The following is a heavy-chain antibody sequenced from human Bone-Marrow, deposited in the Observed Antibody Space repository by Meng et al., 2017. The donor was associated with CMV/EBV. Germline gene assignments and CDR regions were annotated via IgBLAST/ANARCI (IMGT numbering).Heavy chain of an antibody. J-gene: IGHJ6*02. Sequence: GGSLRLSCAVSGFTFSNYNMNWVRQAPGKGLEWVSSISSSSSYIYYADSVKGRFTISRDNAKNSLFLQMNSLRAEDTAVYYCAREVAPTKGYGMDVWGQGTRSPSP. D-gene: IGHD5-12*01. CDR2: ISSSSSYI. V-gene: IGHV3-21*06. CDR1: GFTFSNYN. CDR3: AREVAPTKGYGMDV.